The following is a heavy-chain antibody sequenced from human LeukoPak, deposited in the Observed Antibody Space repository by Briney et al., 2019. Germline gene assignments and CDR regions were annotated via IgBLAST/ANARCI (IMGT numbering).Heavy chain of an antibody. Sequence: GGSLRLSCAASGFTFSSYGMSWARQAPGKGLEWVSAISGSGGSTYYADSVKGRFTISRDNSKNTLYLRMNSLRAEDTAVYYCAREKTHYQLLSHYYSNYMDVWGKGTTVTISS. CDR2: ISGSGGST. CDR1: GFTFSSYG. J-gene: IGHJ6*03. V-gene: IGHV3-23*01. D-gene: IGHD2-2*01. CDR3: AREKTHYQLLSHYYSNYMDV.